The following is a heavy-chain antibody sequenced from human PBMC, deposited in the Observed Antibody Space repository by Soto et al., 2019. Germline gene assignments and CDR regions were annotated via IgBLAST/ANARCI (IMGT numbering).Heavy chain of an antibody. J-gene: IGHJ6*02. CDR2: IIPIFGTA. D-gene: IGHD3-10*01. CDR1: GGTFSSYA. V-gene: IGHV1-69*01. Sequence: QVQLVQSGAEVKKPGSSVKVSCKASGGTFSSYAISWVRQAPGQGLEWMGGIIPIFGTANYAQKFQGRVTITADESTSTAYMGVSSLRSEDTAVYYCARSLTMVRANYYCYGMDVWGQGTTVTVSS. CDR3: ARSLTMVRANYYCYGMDV.